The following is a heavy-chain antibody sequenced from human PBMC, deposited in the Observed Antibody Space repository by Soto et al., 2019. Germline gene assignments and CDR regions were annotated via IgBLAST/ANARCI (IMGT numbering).Heavy chain of an antibody. Sequence: SETLSLTCAVSGGSISSSNWWSWVRQPPGKGLEWIGEIFHTGITSYNPSLKSRVTISVDKSKNLFSLNLSSVTAADTAVYYCARTDYYDSSAYFDYWGRGTLVTV. CDR3: ARTDYYDSSAYFDY. D-gene: IGHD3-22*01. V-gene: IGHV4-4*02. CDR2: IFHTGIT. CDR1: GGSISSSNW. J-gene: IGHJ4*02.